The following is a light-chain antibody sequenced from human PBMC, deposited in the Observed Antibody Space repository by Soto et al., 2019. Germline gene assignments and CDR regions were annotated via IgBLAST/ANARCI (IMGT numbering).Light chain of an antibody. V-gene: IGLV2-14*01. CDR1: SSDVGDYNY. J-gene: IGLJ3*02. CDR3: SSYASSSTWV. CDR2: EVS. Sequence: QSVLTQPASVSGSPGQSITLSCTGTSSDVGDYNYVSWYQQHPGKAPRLIIYEVSYRPSGVSNRFSGSKSGNTASLTISGLQAEDEADYYCSSYASSSTWVFGGGTQLPS.